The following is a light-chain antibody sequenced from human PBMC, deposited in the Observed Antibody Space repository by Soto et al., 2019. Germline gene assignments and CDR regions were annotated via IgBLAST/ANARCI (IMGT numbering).Light chain of an antibody. CDR1: KNDIGVYDF. CDR3: SSFTSAYTFV. Sequence: QSALAQPPSASGSPGQSVTISCTGTKNDIGVYDFVSWYQHHPGKAPKLLLSEVSNRPSGVSDRFSGSKSGNTASLTISGLQTQDEADYYCSSFTSAYTFVFGTGTKVTVL. V-gene: IGLV2-18*02. J-gene: IGLJ1*01. CDR2: EVS.